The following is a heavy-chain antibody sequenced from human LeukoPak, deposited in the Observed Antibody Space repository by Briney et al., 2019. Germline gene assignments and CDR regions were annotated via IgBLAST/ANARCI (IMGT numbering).Heavy chain of an antibody. CDR1: GGSFSGYY. Sequence: PSETLSLTCAVYGGSFSGYYRSCIRHPPGKGLEWIGETNHSGSTNYNPSLKGRVTISIETSKNQFSLKLSSVTAADTAVYFCARLFRYYYGSGAPRGYFDYWGQGTLVTVSS. V-gene: IGHV4-34*01. J-gene: IGHJ4*02. CDR3: ARLFRYYYGSGAPRGYFDY. CDR2: TNHSGST. D-gene: IGHD3-10*01.